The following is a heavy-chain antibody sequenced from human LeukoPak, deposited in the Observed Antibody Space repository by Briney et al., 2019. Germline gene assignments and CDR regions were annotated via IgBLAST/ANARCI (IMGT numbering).Heavy chain of an antibody. CDR3: ARSGTRDLTAQADNPYYYYYYMDV. CDR1: GGSISSYY. D-gene: IGHD1-1*01. J-gene: IGHJ6*03. Sequence: SETLSLTCTVSGGSISSYYWSWIRQPPGKGLEWIGYIYYSGSTNYNPSLKSRVTISVDTSKNQFSLKLSSVTAADTAVYYCARSGTRDLTAQADNPYYYYYYMDVWGKGTTVTVSS. V-gene: IGHV4-59*01. CDR2: IYYSGST.